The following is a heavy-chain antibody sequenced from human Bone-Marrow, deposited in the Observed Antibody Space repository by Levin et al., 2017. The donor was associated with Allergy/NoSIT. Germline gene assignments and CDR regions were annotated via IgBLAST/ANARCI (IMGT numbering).Heavy chain of an antibody. Sequence: GESLKISCEASGYTFTNYYLHWVRQAPGQGLEWMGWINPHNGGTNYAQKFQGRVTMTRDTSVNTAYLDLSSLRSDDTAVYYCARAFGDIAVVVPGHSKGELDTWGQGTQVTVSS. J-gene: IGHJ5*02. CDR1: GYTFTNYY. D-gene: IGHD2-15*01. CDR2: INPHNGGT. V-gene: IGHV1-2*02. CDR3: ARAFGDIAVVVPGHSKGELDT.